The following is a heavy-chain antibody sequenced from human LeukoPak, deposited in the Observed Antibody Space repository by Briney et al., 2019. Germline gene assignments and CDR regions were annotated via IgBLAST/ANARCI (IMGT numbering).Heavy chain of an antibody. Sequence: GGSLRLSCAASGFTFSTYDMHWVRQVSGKGLEWVSSIGTIGDTFYPGSVKGRFTISRENAKNSLYLQMNGLRAGDTAVYYCARATVIGNAPVPGYMDVWGKRTTVTASS. J-gene: IGHJ6*03. CDR1: GFTFSTYD. CDR3: ARATVIGNAPVPGYMDV. CDR2: IGTIGDT. V-gene: IGHV3-13*01. D-gene: IGHD2-21*01.